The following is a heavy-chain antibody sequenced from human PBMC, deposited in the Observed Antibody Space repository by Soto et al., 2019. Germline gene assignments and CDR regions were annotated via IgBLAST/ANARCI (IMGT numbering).Heavy chain of an antibody. V-gene: IGHV3-9*01. CDR2: LSWNSDSI. D-gene: IGHD6-6*01. CDR3: AKDMSASYSSSSHYFDY. J-gene: IGHJ4*02. CDR1: GGTFDDYA. Sequence: SLKLSCAASGGTFDDYAMNWVRQAPGKGLEWVSGLSWNSDSIGYADSVKGRFTISRDNAKNSLHLQMNGLRAEDTALYYCAKDMSASYSSSSHYFDYWGQGTLVTVSS.